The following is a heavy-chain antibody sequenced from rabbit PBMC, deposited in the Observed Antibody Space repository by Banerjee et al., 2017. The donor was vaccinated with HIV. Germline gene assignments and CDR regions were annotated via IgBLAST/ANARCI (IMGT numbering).Heavy chain of an antibody. CDR2: IYTGTGT. D-gene: IGHD4-1*01. Sequence: QEQLEESGGDLVKPEGTLTLTCKASGIDFSSYYYMCWVRQAPGKGLEWIGCIYTGTGTWYASWVNGRFTISKTSSTTVTLQMTSLTAADTATYFCARDLAGVIGWNFGLWGPGTLVTVS. J-gene: IGHJ4*01. V-gene: IGHV1S45*01. CDR3: ARDLAGVIGWNFGL. CDR1: GIDFSSYYY.